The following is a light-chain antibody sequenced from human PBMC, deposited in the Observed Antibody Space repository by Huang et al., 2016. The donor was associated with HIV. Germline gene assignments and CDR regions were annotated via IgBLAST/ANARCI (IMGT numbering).Light chain of an antibody. J-gene: IGKJ2*01. CDR3: QQYNDWPPWYT. CDR2: GAS. Sequence: IVMTQSPATLSVSPGERVTLSCRASRSVGNNLAWYQQKVGQPPRLLIYGASTRATGIAARFSGSGSGTDFTLTISSLQSEDFAVYYCQQYNDWPPWYTFGPGTKLEIK. CDR1: RSVGNN. V-gene: IGKV3-15*01.